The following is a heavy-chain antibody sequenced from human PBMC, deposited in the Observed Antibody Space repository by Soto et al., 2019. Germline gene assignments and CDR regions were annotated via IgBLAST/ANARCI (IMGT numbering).Heavy chain of an antibody. D-gene: IGHD1-26*01. CDR2: IDPNSGGT. CDR1: GYTFTGYY. CDR3: ARIQPDCGYDY. V-gene: IGHV1-2*04. Sequence: ASVKVSCKASGYTFTGYYMHWVRQAPGQGLEWMGWIDPNSGGTNYAQKFQGWVTMTRDTSISTAYMELSRLRSDDTAVYYCARIQPDCGYDYWGQGTLVTVSS. J-gene: IGHJ4*02.